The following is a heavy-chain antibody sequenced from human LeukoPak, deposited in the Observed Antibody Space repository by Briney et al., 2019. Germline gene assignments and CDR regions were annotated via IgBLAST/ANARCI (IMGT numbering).Heavy chain of an antibody. V-gene: IGHV4-39*01. D-gene: IGHD5-18*01. Sequence: PSETLSLTCTVSGGSISSSSYYWGWIRQPPGEGLEWIGSIYYSGSTYYNPSLESRVTISVDTSKNQFSLKLSSVTAADTAVYYCARRDQDTAMVDWGQGTLVTVSS. CDR3: ARRDQDTAMVD. J-gene: IGHJ4*02. CDR1: GGSISSSSYY. CDR2: IYYSGST.